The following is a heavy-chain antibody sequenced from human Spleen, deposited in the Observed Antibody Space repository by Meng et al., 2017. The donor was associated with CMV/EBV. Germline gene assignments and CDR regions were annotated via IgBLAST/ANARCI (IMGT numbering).Heavy chain of an antibody. CDR2: VYYTGST. CDR1: GGSVTSGDSY. D-gene: IGHD5-12*01. V-gene: IGHV4-61*08. CDR3: ARAVAPTDAFDI. Sequence: GPGGSVTSGDSYWSWIRQPPGKGLEWIGCVYYTGSTYYNPSLKSRVTISLDTSKNQFSLKLTSVTAADTAVYFCARAVAPTDAFDIWGQGTMVTVSS. J-gene: IGHJ3*02.